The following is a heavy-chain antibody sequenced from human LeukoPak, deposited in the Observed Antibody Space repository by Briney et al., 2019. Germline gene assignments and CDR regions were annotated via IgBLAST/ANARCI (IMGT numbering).Heavy chain of an antibody. CDR3: ARDTTSGWQIYYYYYGMDV. V-gene: IGHV1-18*01. Sequence: ASVKVFCKASGYTFTSYGISWVRQAPGQGLEWMGWISAYNGNTNYAQKLQGRVTMTTDTSTSTAYMELRSLRSDDTAVYYCARDTTSGWQIYYYYYGMDVWGQGTTVTVSS. D-gene: IGHD6-19*01. J-gene: IGHJ6*02. CDR1: GYTFTSYG. CDR2: ISAYNGNT.